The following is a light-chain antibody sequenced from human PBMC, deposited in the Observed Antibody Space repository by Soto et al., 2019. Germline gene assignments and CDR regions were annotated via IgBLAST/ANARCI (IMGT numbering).Light chain of an antibody. CDR3: QQRSNGPPYT. J-gene: IGKJ2*01. Sequence: EIVLTQSPATLSLSPGERATLSCRVSQSVSSYLAWYQQKPGQAPRLLIYDASNRATGIPARFSGSGSGTDFTLTISSLEPEACAVYYWQQRSNGPPYTFGQGTKLEIK. V-gene: IGKV3-11*01. CDR2: DAS. CDR1: QSVSSY.